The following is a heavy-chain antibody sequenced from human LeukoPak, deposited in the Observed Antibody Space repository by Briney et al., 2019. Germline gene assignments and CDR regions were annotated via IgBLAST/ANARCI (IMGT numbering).Heavy chain of an antibody. J-gene: IGHJ4*02. Sequence: ASVKVSCKASGGTFSSYAISWVRQAPGQGLEWMGGIIPIFGTANYAQKFQGRVTITTDESTSTAYMELSSLRSEDTAVYYFAREGDGYNLFDYWGQGTLVTVSS. V-gene: IGHV1-69*05. D-gene: IGHD5-24*01. CDR2: IIPIFGTA. CDR1: GGTFSSYA. CDR3: AREGDGYNLFDY.